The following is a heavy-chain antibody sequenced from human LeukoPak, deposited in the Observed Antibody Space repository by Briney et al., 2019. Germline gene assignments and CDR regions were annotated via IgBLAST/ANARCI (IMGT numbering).Heavy chain of an antibody. Sequence: EASVKVSCKASGYTFTGYYMHWVRQAPGQGLEWMGWINPNSGGTNYAQKFQGRVTMTRDASISTAYMELSRLRSDDTAVYYCARVRPYDPFDYWGQGTLVTVSS. CDR2: INPNSGGT. CDR1: GYTFTGYY. V-gene: IGHV1-2*02. CDR3: ARVRPYDPFDY. J-gene: IGHJ4*02. D-gene: IGHD3-16*01.